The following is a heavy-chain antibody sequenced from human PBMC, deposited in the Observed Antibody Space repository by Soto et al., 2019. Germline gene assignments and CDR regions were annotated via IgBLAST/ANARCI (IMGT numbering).Heavy chain of an antibody. Sequence: GGSLRLSCAASGFTFSSYAMSWVRQAPGKGLEWVSAISGSGGSTYYADSVKGRFTISRDNSKNTLYLQMNSLRAEDTAVYYFAKELRFLEWLSFPPPRDYWGRGTLVTVSS. V-gene: IGHV3-23*01. CDR2: ISGSGGST. CDR1: GFTFSSYA. D-gene: IGHD3-3*01. J-gene: IGHJ4*02. CDR3: AKELRFLEWLSFPPPRDY.